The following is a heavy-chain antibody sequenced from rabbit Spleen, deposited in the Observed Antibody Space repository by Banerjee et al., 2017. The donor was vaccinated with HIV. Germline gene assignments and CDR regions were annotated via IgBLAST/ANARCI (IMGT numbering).Heavy chain of an antibody. J-gene: IGHJ4*01. CDR1: GFDFSIHG. D-gene: IGHD8-1*01. Sequence: QEQLVESGGGLVQPGGSLKLSCKASGFDFSIHGMSWVRQAPGKGLEWIGYIDPVFGITYYANWVNGRFSISRENAQNTVFLQRTSLTAADTATYFCARDGAGGSYFALWGPGTLVTVS. CDR2: IDPVFGIT. CDR3: ARDGAGGSYFAL. V-gene: IGHV1S47*01.